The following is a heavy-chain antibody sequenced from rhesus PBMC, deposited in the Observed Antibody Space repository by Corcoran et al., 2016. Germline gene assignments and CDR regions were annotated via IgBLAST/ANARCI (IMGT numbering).Heavy chain of an antibody. J-gene: IGHJ4*01. Sequence: EVQLVETGGGLVQPGGSLKLSCAAPGFTFSSYGLSWVRQAHWKGLEWVSAINIGGVSTNYAYPVKGRFTISRDNSKNTLSLQMNSLRAEDTAVYYCAKEGDYGTDFDYWGQGVLVTVSS. V-gene: IGHV3S5*01. CDR2: INIGGVST. CDR3: AKEGDYGTDFDY. D-gene: IGHD4-29*01. CDR1: GFTFSSYG.